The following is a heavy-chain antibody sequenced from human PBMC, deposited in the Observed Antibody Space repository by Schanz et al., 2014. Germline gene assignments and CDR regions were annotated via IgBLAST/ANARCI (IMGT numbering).Heavy chain of an antibody. CDR1: GFTFSSYW. CDR3: AKGRFGELSAFDI. J-gene: IGHJ3*02. CDR2: IKSDGSST. D-gene: IGHD3-10*01. Sequence: VHLLESGGGLVEPGGSLRLSCAASGFTFSSYWMHWVRQVPGKGLVWVSRIKSDGSSTSYADSVKGRFTISRDNSKNTLYLQMNSLRAEDTAVYYCAKGRFGELSAFDIWGQGTMXTVSS. V-gene: IGHV3-74*02.